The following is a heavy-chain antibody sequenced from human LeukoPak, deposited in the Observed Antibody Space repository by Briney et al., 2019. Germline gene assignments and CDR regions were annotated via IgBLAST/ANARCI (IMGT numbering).Heavy chain of an antibody. CDR1: GYTFTGYY. CDR3: ARGGEYSGSYYDWFDP. D-gene: IGHD1-26*01. V-gene: IGHV1-2*02. CDR2: INPNSGGT. Sequence: GASVKVSCKASGYTFTGYYMHWVRQAPGQGLEWMGWINPNSGGTNYAQKFQGRVTITRNTSISTAYMELSSLRSEDTAVYYCARGGEYSGSYYDWFDPWGQGTLVTVSS. J-gene: IGHJ5*02.